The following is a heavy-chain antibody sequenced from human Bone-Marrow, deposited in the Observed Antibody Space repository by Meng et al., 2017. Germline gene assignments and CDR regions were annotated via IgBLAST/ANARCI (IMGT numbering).Heavy chain of an antibody. Sequence: GESLKISCTASGFTFGDYAMSWVRQAPGKGLEWVGFIRSKAYGGTTEYAASVKGRFTISRDDSKSIAYLQMNSLKTEDTAVYYCTMPPYSSSWYYYYGMDVWGQGTTVTVSS. CDR1: GFTFGDYA. V-gene: IGHV3-49*04. J-gene: IGHJ6*02. CDR2: IRSKAYGGTT. CDR3: TMPPYSSSWYYYYGMDV. D-gene: IGHD6-13*01.